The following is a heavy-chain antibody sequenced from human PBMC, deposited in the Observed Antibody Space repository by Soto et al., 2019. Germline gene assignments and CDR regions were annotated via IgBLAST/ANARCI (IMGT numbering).Heavy chain of an antibody. V-gene: IGHV6-1*01. Sequence: PSQTLSLTCAITGDSVSSNSAGWSWVRQSPSRGLEWLGRTYYRSKWYYEYAVSVRGRITINPDTSKNQYSLQLNSVTPEDPVEYFCARGEQYSGRIFDYWAQGTMGTVSS. J-gene: IGHJ4*02. CDR3: ARGEQYSGRIFDY. D-gene: IGHD1-26*01. CDR1: GDSVSSNSAG. CDR2: TYYRSKWYY.